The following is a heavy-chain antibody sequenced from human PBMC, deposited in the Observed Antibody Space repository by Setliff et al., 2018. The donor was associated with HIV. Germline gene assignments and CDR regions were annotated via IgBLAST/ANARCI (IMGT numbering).Heavy chain of an antibody. J-gene: IGHJ5*02. CDR3: ARRSSMSSTADL. CDR2: IFPSDSHT. CDR1: GYSFTSYW. D-gene: IGHD2-2*01. V-gene: IGHV5-51*01. Sequence: GESLKISCKGSGYSFTSYWIGWVRQMPGKGLEWMGIIFPSDSHTRNSPSLQGRVTVSAVKSISTAYLQWSSLEASDTAMYYCARRSSMSSTADLWGQGTLVTVSS.